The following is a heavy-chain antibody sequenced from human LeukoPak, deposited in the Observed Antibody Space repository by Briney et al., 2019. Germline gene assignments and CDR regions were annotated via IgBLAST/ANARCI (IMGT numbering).Heavy chain of an antibody. CDR2: INHSGST. D-gene: IGHD3-22*01. V-gene: IGHV4-34*01. J-gene: IGHJ1*01. Sequence: PSETLSLTCAAYGGSFSDYYWSWIRQPPGKGLEWIGEINHSGSTNYNPSLKSRVTISVDTSKNQFSLKLSSVTAADTALYYCAYSSGYQQHWGQGTLVTVSS. CDR3: AYSSGYQQH. CDR1: GGSFSDYY.